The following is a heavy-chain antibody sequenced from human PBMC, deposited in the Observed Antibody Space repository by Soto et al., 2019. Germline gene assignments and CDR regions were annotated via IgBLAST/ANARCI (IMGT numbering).Heavy chain of an antibody. CDR2: IYYTGNT. CDR1: GASISGGDYY. V-gene: IGHV4-30-4*01. J-gene: IGHJ4*02. Sequence: QVQLQESGPGLVKPSQTLSLTCTVSGASISGGDYYWTWIRQPPGKGLEWIGSIYYTGNTYSNPXXXXXXXXXXXXXXXXXXXXXXXXXXXXXXXXXXXXXXYDSSTYYLDYWGQGTLVTVSS. CDR3: XXXXYDSSTYYLDY. D-gene: IGHD3-22*01.